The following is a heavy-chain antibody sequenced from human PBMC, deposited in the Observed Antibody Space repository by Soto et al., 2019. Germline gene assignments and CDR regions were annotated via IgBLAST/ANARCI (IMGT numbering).Heavy chain of an antibody. Sequence: RESLKISCKVSGYSFTTYWIGWVRQMPGKGLECMGIIYPGDSSTRFSPSFQGQVTISADKSISTAYLQWSSLKASDTAMYYCARGRTTVTTSAFDIWGQGTMVTVSS. J-gene: IGHJ3*02. CDR1: GYSFTTYW. V-gene: IGHV5-51*01. CDR3: ARGRTTVTTSAFDI. D-gene: IGHD4-17*01. CDR2: IYPGDSST.